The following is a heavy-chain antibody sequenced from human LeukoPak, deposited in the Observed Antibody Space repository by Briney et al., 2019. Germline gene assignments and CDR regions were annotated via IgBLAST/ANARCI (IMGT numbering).Heavy chain of an antibody. CDR3: ARGGSVPATRSFDY. CDR1: GFTVSSDY. D-gene: IGHD6-19*01. Sequence: GGSLRLSCSASGFTVSSDYMSWVRQAPGKGLEWLSVIYSGGSTYYADSVKGRLTISRDNSKNTVYLQMNSLRVEDTAVYYCARGGSVPATRSFDYWGQGTLVTVSS. V-gene: IGHV3-66*01. J-gene: IGHJ4*02. CDR2: IYSGGST.